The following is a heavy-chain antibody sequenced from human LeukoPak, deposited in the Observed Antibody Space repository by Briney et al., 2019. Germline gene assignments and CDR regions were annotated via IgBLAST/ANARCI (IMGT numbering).Heavy chain of an antibody. Sequence: SVKVSCKASGGTFSSYAISWVRQAPGHGLEWMGRIIPIFGTANYAQKFQGRVTITMDESTSTAYMELSSPRSEDTDVYSCGSGRDGYNNAFDIWGQGTMVTVSS. D-gene: IGHD5-24*01. V-gene: IGHV1-69*05. J-gene: IGHJ3*02. CDR1: GGTFSSYA. CDR2: IIPIFGTA. CDR3: GSGRDGYNNAFDI.